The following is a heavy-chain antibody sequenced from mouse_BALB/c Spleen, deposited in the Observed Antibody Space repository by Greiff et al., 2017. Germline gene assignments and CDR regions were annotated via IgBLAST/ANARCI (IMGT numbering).Heavy chain of an antibody. CDR3: ARAFHYYGSSYHYFDY. J-gene: IGHJ2*01. Sequence: EVMLVESGGGLVKPGGSLKLSCAASGFTFSSYAMSWVRQTPEKRLEWVASISSGGSTYYPDSVKGRFTISRDNARNILYLQMSSLRSEDTAMYYCARAFHYYGSSYHYFDYWGQGTTLTVSS. D-gene: IGHD1-1*01. CDR1: GFTFSSYA. V-gene: IGHV5-6-5*01. CDR2: ISSGGST.